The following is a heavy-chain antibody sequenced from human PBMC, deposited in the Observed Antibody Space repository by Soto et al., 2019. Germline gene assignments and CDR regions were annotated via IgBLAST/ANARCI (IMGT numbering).Heavy chain of an antibody. CDR1: GFTFSTYA. CDR2: ISYDGTNK. CDR3: ARGEPSNYDSSVPFDY. Sequence: QVQLVESGGGVVQPGRSLRLCCAVSGFTFSTYAMHWVRQAPGMRLEWVAVISYDGTNKYYADSVKGRFTISRDNSKNTLYLQVSSQRAEDTAVYYCARGEPSNYDSSVPFDYWGQGTLVTVSS. D-gene: IGHD3-22*01. V-gene: IGHV3-30-3*01. J-gene: IGHJ4*02.